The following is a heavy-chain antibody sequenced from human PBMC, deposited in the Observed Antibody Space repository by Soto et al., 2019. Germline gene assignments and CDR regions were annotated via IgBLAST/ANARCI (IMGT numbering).Heavy chain of an antibody. CDR3: ARGGNVRYGMDV. D-gene: IGHD3-16*01. J-gene: IGHJ6*02. V-gene: IGHV1-2*02. CDR2: INPNSGGT. CDR1: GYTFTGYY. Sequence: QVQLVQSGAEVKKPGASVKVSCKASGYTFTGYYMHWVRQAPGQGLECMGWINPNSGGTNYARKFQGRVTMTRDTSFSTAYMEVTRLRSDDTAVYYCARGGNVRYGMDVWGQGTTVTVSS.